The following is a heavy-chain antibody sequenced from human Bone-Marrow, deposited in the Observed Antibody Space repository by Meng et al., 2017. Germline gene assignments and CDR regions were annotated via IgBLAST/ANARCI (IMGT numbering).Heavy chain of an antibody. CDR1: GGSISSSSFY. CDR2: IYYRGST. D-gene: IGHD6-6*01. Sequence: QLQLQESGPGLVKPSETLSLTFTVSGGSISSSSFYWGWVRQPPGKGLEWIGSIYYRGSTYHNPSLKSRVIISVDTSKNQFSLKLSSVTAADTAAYYCARQAGVAARRGNFDDWGQGTLVTVSS. V-gene: IGHV4-39*01. J-gene: IGHJ4*02. CDR3: ARQAGVAARRGNFDD.